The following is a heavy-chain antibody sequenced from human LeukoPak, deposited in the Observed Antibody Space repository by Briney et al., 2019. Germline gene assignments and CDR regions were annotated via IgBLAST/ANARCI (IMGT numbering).Heavy chain of an antibody. Sequence: GASMKVSCKASGYTFTDYYMHWVRQAPGQGLEWMGWINPNSGDTNYAQKFQGRVTMTRDTSITTAYMELSRLRSDVTAVYYCAREGHCTSASCALDYWGQGTLVTVSS. V-gene: IGHV1-2*02. J-gene: IGHJ4*02. CDR3: AREGHCTSASCALDY. D-gene: IGHD2-2*01. CDR2: INPNSGDT. CDR1: GYTFTDYY.